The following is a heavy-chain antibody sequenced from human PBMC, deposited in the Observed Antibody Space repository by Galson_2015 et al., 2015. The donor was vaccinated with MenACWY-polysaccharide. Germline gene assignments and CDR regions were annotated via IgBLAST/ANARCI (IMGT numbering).Heavy chain of an antibody. V-gene: IGHV3-9*01. Sequence: SLRLSCAASGFTFNDYAMHWVRQAPGKGLQWVSSISWNSGSIAYADSVKGRFTISRDNPKNSLYLQMNSLRPEDTALYFCAKAKHGDFYDWRGYFVYGGQGPLV. CDR1: GFTFNDYA. J-gene: IGHJ4*02. CDR3: AKAKHGDFYDWRGYFVY. CDR2: ISWNSGSI. D-gene: IGHD3-22*01.